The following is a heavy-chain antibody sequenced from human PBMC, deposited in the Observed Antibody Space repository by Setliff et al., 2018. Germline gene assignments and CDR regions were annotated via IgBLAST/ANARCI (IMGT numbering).Heavy chain of an antibody. CDR3: ARDPLTTNRRRAFDI. V-gene: IGHV4-61*02. Sequence: SETLSLTCTVSGGSISSGSYYWSWIRQPAGKGLEWIGRIYSSGSTKYNPSLKSRVTISGDTSKNQFSLKLSSVTAADTAVYYCARDPLTTNRRRAFDIWGQGTMVTVSS. CDR2: IYSSGST. D-gene: IGHD4-17*01. J-gene: IGHJ3*02. CDR1: GGSISSGSYY.